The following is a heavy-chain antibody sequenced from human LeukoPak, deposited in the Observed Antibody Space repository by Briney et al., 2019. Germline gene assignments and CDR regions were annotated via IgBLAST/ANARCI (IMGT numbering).Heavy chain of an antibody. CDR3: ARNSDSGLDY. CDR1: GYNFINYY. V-gene: IGHV1-46*01. Sequence: ASVEVSCKASGYNFINYYVHYVRQAPGQGLEWMGFINPSGGSTSYSQKFQGRVTMTRDMSTNTVYMEVSSLKSEDTAIYYCARNSDSGLDYWGQGTLVTVSS. CDR2: INPSGGST. D-gene: IGHD1-14*01. J-gene: IGHJ4*02.